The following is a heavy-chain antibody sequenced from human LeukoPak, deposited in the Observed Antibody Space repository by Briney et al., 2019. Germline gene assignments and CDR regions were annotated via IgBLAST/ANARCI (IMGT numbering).Heavy chain of an antibody. V-gene: IGHV3-23*01. D-gene: IGHD4-23*01. Sequence: GGSLRLSCAASGFTFSSYGMNWVRQAPGKGLEWVSGIISSGASTYYANSVKGRFTISRDNSKNTLYLQMNSLRAEDTAVYYCARESTVVIAFDIWGQGTMVTVSS. CDR3: ARESTVVIAFDI. CDR2: IISSGAST. J-gene: IGHJ3*02. CDR1: GFTFSSYG.